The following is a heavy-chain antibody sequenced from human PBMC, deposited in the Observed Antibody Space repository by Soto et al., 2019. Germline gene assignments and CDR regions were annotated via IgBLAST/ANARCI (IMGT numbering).Heavy chain of an antibody. CDR2: ISGSGGST. D-gene: IGHD6-19*01. J-gene: IGHJ4*02. V-gene: IGHV3-23*01. CDR1: GFTFSSYA. Sequence: GGSLRLSCAASGFTFSSYAMSWVRQAPGKGLKWVSAISGSGGSTYYADSVKGRFTISRDNSKNTLYLQMNSLGVEDTALYYCTKIRYSSGWTEDNSGQGTLVTVSS. CDR3: TKIRYSSGWTEDN.